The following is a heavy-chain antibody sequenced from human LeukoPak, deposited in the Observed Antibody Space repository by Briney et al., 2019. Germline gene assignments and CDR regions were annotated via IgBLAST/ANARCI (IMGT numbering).Heavy chain of an antibody. CDR3: ARDSSGWYYFDY. Sequence: SETLSLTCTVSGGSISSYYWSWIRQPPGKGLEWIGYIYYSGSTNYNPSLKSRVTISVDTSKNQFSLKLSSVTAADTAVYYCARDSSGWYYFDYWAREPWSPSPQ. V-gene: IGHV4-59*01. J-gene: IGHJ4*02. CDR2: IYYSGST. D-gene: IGHD6-19*01. CDR1: GGSISSYY.